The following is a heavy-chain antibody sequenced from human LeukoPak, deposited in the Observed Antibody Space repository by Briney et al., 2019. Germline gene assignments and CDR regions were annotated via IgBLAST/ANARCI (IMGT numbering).Heavy chain of an antibody. CDR1: GFTFSSYS. CDR3: ARDFGRWFIDY. V-gene: IGHV3-7*01. J-gene: IGHJ4*02. Sequence: GGSLRLSCAASGFTFSSYSMSWVRQAPGKGLEWVANIKQDGSEKYYVDSVKGRFTISRDNAKNSLYLQMNSLRAEDTAVYYCARDFGRWFIDYWGQGTLVTVSS. D-gene: IGHD4-23*01. CDR2: IKQDGSEK.